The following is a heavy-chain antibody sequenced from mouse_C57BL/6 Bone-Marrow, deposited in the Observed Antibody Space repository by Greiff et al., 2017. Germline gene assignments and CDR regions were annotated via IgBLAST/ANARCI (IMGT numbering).Heavy chain of an antibody. CDR2: IHPNSGST. CDR3: ARVSRNYAALAY. J-gene: IGHJ4*01. Sequence: QVQLQQPGAELVKPGASVKLSCKASGYTFTSYWMHWVKQRPGQGLEWIGMIHPNSGSTNYNEKFKSKATLTVDKSSSTAYMQLSSLTSEDSAVYYCARVSRNYAALAYWAQGASVPVSS. D-gene: IGHD2-1*01. CDR1: GYTFTSYW. V-gene: IGHV1-64*01.